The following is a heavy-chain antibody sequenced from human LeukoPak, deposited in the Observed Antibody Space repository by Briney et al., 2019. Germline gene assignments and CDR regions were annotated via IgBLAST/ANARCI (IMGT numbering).Heavy chain of an antibody. CDR2: INPNSGGT. D-gene: IGHD2-2*01. J-gene: IGHJ4*02. Sequence: ASVKVSCKASGYTFTGYYMHWVRQAPGQGLEWMGWINPNSGGTNYAQKFQGRVTMTRDTSISTAYMELSSLKSDDTAVYYCARGSSAIVVVPAAAMIDYWGQGTLVTVSS. CDR3: ARGSSAIVVVPAAAMIDY. CDR1: GYTFTGYY. V-gene: IGHV1-2*02.